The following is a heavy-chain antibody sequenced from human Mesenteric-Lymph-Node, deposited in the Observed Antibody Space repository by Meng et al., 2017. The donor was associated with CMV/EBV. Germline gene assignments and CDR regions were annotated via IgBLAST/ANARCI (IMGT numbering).Heavy chain of an antibody. D-gene: IGHD2-21*01. CDR2: INPKSGAT. Sequence: ASVKVSCKTSGYTFTDFYLHWVRQAPGQGLEWMGWINPKSGATNYAQKFRGRVTMTRDTSISTAYMELSSLRSDDTAVYYCARDARYCGGDCYSNLDYWGQGTLVTVSS. CDR3: ARDARYCGGDCYSNLDY. V-gene: IGHV1-2*02. CDR1: GYTFTDFY. J-gene: IGHJ4*02.